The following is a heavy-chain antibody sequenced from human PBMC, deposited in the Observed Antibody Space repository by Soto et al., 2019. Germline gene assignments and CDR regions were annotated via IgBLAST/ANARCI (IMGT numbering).Heavy chain of an antibody. D-gene: IGHD3-10*01. CDR3: ARDFSGQNDAFDI. Sequence: PGGSLRLSCAASGFTFSSYAMSWVRQAPGKGLEWVSAISGSGGSTYYADSVKGRFTISRDNSKNTLYLQMNSLRAEDTAVYYCARDFSGQNDAFDIWGQGTVVTVSS. V-gene: IGHV3-23*01. J-gene: IGHJ3*02. CDR1: GFTFSSYA. CDR2: ISGSGGST.